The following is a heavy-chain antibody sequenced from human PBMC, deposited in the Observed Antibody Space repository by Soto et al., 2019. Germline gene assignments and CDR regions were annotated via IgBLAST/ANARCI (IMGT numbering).Heavy chain of an antibody. CDR2: IYYSGST. V-gene: IGHV4-39*01. CDR3: ARTYGSGSYYY. J-gene: IGHJ4*02. Sequence: ETLSLTCTVSGGSISSSSYYWGWIRQPPGKGLEWIGSIYYSGSTYYNPSLKSRVTISVDTSKNQFSLKLSSVTAADTAVYYCARTYGSGSYYYWGQGTLVTVSS. CDR1: GGSISSSSYY. D-gene: IGHD3-10*01.